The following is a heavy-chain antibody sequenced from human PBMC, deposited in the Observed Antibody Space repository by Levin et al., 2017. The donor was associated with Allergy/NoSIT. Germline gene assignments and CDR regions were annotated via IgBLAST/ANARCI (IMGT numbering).Heavy chain of an antibody. CDR1: GFTFSSYG. D-gene: IGHD2-2*02. CDR3: AKSATGLYDAFDI. V-gene: IGHV3-30*18. Sequence: SCAASGFTFSSYGMHWVRQAPGKGLEWVAVISYDGSNKYYADSVKGRFTISRDNSKNTLYLQMNSLRAEDTAVYYCAKSATGLYDAFDIWGQGTMVTVSS. CDR2: ISYDGSNK. J-gene: IGHJ3*02.